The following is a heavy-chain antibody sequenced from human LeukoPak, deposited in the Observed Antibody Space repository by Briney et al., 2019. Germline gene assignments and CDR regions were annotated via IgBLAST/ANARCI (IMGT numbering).Heavy chain of an antibody. CDR3: ANEGDLYLRMDV. CDR2: TNPNSGGT. D-gene: IGHD3-16*01. J-gene: IGHJ6*02. Sequence: ASVKVSFKASGYTFTGYYMHWVRQAPGQGLEWMGRTNPNSGGTNYAQKFQGRVTMTRDTSISTAYMELSRLRSDDTAVYYCANEGDLYLRMDVWGQGTTVTVSS. V-gene: IGHV1-2*06. CDR1: GYTFTGYY.